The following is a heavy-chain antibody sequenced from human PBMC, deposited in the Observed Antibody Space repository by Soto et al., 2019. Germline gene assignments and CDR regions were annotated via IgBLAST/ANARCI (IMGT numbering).Heavy chain of an antibody. CDR1: GGSVSSGSYY. J-gene: IGHJ6*02. V-gene: IGHV4-61*01. Sequence: QVQLQESGPGLVKPSETLSLTCTVSGGSVSSGSYYWSWIRQPPGKGLEWIGYIYYSGSTNYNPSLKSRVTTSVDTSKNQFSLKLSSVTAADTAVYYCARDAQSGMTTVEPVVAAVEKPANYYYYYGMDVWGQGTTVTVSS. CDR2: IYYSGST. D-gene: IGHD4-17*01. CDR3: ARDAQSGMTTVEPVVAAVEKPANYYYYYGMDV.